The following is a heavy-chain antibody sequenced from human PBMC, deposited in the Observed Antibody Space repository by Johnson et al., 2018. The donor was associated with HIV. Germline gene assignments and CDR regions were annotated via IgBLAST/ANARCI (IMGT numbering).Heavy chain of an antibody. D-gene: IGHD1-14*01. Sequence: QVQLVESGGGVVQPGRSLRLSCAASGFTFSSYAMHWVRQAPGKGLAWVAVISSDGTSEYYADAVKGRFTVSRDNSQNILYLHMNSLTTDATAMYYCAKESDHFDAVASDIWGQGTMVTVSS. V-gene: IGHV3-30*04. CDR2: ISSDGTSE. CDR3: AKESDHFDAVASDI. J-gene: IGHJ3*02. CDR1: GFTFSSYA.